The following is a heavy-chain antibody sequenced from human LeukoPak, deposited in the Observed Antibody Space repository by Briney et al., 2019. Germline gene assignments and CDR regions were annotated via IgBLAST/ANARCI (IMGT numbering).Heavy chain of an antibody. J-gene: IGHJ4*02. D-gene: IGHD5-12*01. Sequence: GGSLRLSCAASGFTFSDYEMNWVRQAPGKGLEWLSYISSGGYTADYADSVKGRFTIPRDNAKNSVYLQMHSLRAEDTGLYYCARSKRDIVATIGYWGQGTLVAVSS. CDR2: ISSGGYTA. CDR3: ARSKRDIVATIGY. V-gene: IGHV3-48*03. CDR1: GFTFSDYE.